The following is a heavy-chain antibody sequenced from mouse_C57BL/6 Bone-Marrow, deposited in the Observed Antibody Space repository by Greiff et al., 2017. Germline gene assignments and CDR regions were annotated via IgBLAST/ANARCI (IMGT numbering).Heavy chain of an antibody. CDR3: SGVATPYFDD. Sequence: VQLQQSGPELVKPGASVKISCKASGYYFTGYYMHWVKQSPGNILDWIGYIYPYNGVSRYNQKFKGKATLTVDKSASTAYMELRSLTCEDSAVYDCSGVATPYFDDWGQGTTLTVSS. J-gene: IGHJ2*01. CDR1: GYYFTGYY. V-gene: IGHV1-31*01. CDR2: IYPYNGVS. D-gene: IGHD4-1*02.